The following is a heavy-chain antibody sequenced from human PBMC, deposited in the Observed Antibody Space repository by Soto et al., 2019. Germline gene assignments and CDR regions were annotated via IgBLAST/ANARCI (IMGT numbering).Heavy chain of an antibody. V-gene: IGHV4-39*01. CDR1: GDSIRNRNYY. CDR3: ARGIYLGHSGYYLDF. J-gene: IGHJ4*01. Sequence: QLQLQESGPGLVKPSETLSLSCSVSGDSIRNRNYYWAWIRQPPGKGLEWIVSRYDDASTFYNPSLKRRVTISIDTYKQQVSLKVTSVTAADTAVYYCARGIYLGHSGYYLDFWGHGTLVTVSS. D-gene: IGHD3-22*01. CDR2: RYDDAST.